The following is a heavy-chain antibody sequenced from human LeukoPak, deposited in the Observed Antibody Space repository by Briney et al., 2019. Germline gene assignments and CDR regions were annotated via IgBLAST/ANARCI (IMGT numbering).Heavy chain of an antibody. V-gene: IGHV1-2*02. CDR1: GYTFTAYY. J-gene: IGHJ4*02. CDR3: ARAPVGGPCRFFDY. CDR2: INPNSGGT. D-gene: IGHD3-3*01. Sequence: ASVKVSCKASGYTFTAYYIHWVRQAPGQGLEWMGWINPNSGGTNYAQKFQGRVTMTRDTSISTAYMELSRLRSDDTAVYYCARAPVGGPCRFFDYWGQGTLVTVSS.